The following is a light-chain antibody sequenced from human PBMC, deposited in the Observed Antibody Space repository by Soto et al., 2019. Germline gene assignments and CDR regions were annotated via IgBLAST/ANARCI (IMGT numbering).Light chain of an antibody. CDR3: NSYRNTAARYV. Sequence: QSVLTQPASVSGSPGQSITISCTGTSRDVGGYNYVSWYQHRPGEVPKLIIYDVGNRPSGVSDRFSGPKSGDTASLTISGLRAEDEADYYCNSYRNTAARYVFGTGTKVTVL. CDR2: DVG. J-gene: IGLJ1*01. CDR1: SRDVGGYNY. V-gene: IGLV2-14*03.